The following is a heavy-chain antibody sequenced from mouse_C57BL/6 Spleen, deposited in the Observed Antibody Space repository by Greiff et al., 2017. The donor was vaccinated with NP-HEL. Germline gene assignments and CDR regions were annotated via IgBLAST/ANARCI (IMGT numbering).Heavy chain of an antibody. V-gene: IGHV1-69*01. D-gene: IGHD1-1*01. CDR2: IDPSDSYT. CDR3: ARPPYGSSYVGYFDV. Sequence: QVQLQQPGAELVMPGASVKLSCKASGYTFTSYWMHWVKQRPGQGLEWIGEIDPSDSYTNYNQKFKGKSTLTVDKSSSTAYMQLSSLTSEDSAVYYCARPPYGSSYVGYFDVWGTGTTVTVSS. CDR1: GYTFTSYW. J-gene: IGHJ1*03.